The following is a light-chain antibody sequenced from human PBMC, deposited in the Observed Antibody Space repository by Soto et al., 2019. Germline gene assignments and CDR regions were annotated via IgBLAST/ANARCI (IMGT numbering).Light chain of an antibody. CDR2: GAS. CDR3: QQYSSWPFT. CDR1: QTVTNSF. V-gene: IGKV3-15*01. J-gene: IGKJ3*01. Sequence: ENVLTQSPGTLSLSPGERATLSCRASQTVTNSFFAWYQQKPGQAPRLLIYGASTRATGVPARFSGSGSGTEFTLTISSLQSEDSAIYYCQQYSSWPFTFGPGTKVAIE.